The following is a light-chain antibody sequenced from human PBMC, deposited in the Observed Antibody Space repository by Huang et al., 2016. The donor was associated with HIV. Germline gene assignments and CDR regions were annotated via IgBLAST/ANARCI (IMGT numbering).Light chain of an antibody. CDR2: WAS. Sequence: DIVMTQSPDSLTVSLGERATIHCKSRQSLLYSSNNKNYLNWYQQKPGQPPKLLIYWASARESGVPGLFSGSGSGTNFTLTINNLQAEDMAVYYCQQYYSSLWTFGQGTKV. V-gene: IGKV4-1*01. CDR3: QQYYSSLWT. CDR1: QSLLYSSNNKNY. J-gene: IGKJ1*01.